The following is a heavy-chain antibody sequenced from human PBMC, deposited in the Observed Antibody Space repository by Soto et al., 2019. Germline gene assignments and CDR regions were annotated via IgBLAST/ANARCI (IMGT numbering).Heavy chain of an antibody. Sequence: PGESLKVSCKASGYTFTGYYMHWVRQAPGQGLEWMGWINPNSGGTNYAQKFQGRVTMTRDTSISTAYMELSRLRSDDTAVYYCACMVRGPWAFFDYWGQGTLVTVSS. J-gene: IGHJ4*02. D-gene: IGHD3-10*01. CDR2: INPNSGGT. CDR3: ACMVRGPWAFFDY. CDR1: GYTFTGYY. V-gene: IGHV1-2*02.